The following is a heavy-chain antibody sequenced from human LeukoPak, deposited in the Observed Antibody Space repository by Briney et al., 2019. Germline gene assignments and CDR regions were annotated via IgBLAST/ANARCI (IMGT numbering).Heavy chain of an antibody. CDR1: GFTFSSYG. D-gene: IGHD6-19*01. CDR2: ISYDGSNK. J-gene: IGHJ4*02. V-gene: IGHV3-30*03. Sequence: PGGSLRLSCAASGFTFSSYGMHWVRQAPGKGLEWVAVISYDGSNKYYADSVKGRFTISRDNSKNTLYLQMNSLRAEDTAVYYCARDAKAVAGSLDYWGQGTLVTVSS. CDR3: ARDAKAVAGSLDY.